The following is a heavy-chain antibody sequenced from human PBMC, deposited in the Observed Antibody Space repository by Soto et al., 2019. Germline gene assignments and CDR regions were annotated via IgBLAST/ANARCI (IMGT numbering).Heavy chain of an antibody. D-gene: IGHD3-16*01. CDR1: GGSISSGGYY. CDR2: IYYSGST. Sequence: SETLSLTCTVSGGSISSGGYYWSWIRQHPGKGLEWIGYIYYSGSTYYNPSLKSQVTISVDTSKNQFSLKLSSVTAADTAVYYCARDLRAGVDYGTRKPYYYYYGMDVWGQGTTVTVSS. J-gene: IGHJ6*02. V-gene: IGHV4-31*01. CDR3: ARDLRAGVDYGTRKPYYYYYGMDV.